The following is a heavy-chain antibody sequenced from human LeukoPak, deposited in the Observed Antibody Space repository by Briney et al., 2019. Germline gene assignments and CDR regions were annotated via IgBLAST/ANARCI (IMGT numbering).Heavy chain of an antibody. V-gene: IGHV1-69-2*01. CDR1: GYTFTDYY. CDR2: VDPEDGET. J-gene: IGHJ4*02. Sequence: ASVKISCKASGYTFTDYYMHWVQQAPGKGLEWMGRVDPEDGETIYAEKFQGRVTITADTSTDTAYMELSSLRSEDTAVYYCATSRDYCSSTSCYSVLVYWGQGTLVTVSS. D-gene: IGHD2-2*02. CDR3: ATSRDYCSSTSCYSVLVY.